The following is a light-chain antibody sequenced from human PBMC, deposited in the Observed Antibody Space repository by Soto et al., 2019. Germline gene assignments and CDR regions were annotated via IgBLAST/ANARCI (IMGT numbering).Light chain of an antibody. J-gene: IGLJ3*02. CDR1: SSDVGGYNY. Sequence: QSVLTQPASVSGSPGQSITISCTGTSSDVGGYNYVSWYQQHPGRAPKLMIYAVSNRPLGVSNRFSGSKSGNTASLTISGLRAEDEADYYCSSYTTGWVFSGGTQLTVL. CDR3: SSYTTGWV. V-gene: IGLV2-14*03. CDR2: AVS.